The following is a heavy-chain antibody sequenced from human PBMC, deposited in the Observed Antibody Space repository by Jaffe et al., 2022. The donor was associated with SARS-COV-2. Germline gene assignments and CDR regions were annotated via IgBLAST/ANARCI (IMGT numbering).Heavy chain of an antibody. CDR2: IRSKAYGGTT. CDR1: GFTFGDYA. Sequence: EVQLVESGGGLVQPGRSLRLSCTASGFTFGDYAMSWFRQAPGKGLEWVGFIRSKAYGGTTEYAASVKGRFTISRDDSKSIAYLQMNSLKTEDTAVYYCTREEIYGSGSYYIDYWGQGTLVTVSS. D-gene: IGHD3-10*01. CDR3: TREEIYGSGSYYIDY. J-gene: IGHJ4*02. V-gene: IGHV3-49*03.